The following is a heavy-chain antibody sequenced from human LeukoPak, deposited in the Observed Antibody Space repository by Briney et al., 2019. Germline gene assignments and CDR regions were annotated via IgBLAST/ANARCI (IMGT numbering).Heavy chain of an antibody. V-gene: IGHV4-59*01. CDR1: GGSISSYY. J-gene: IGHJ4*02. Sequence: SETLSLTCTVSGGSISSYYWSWIRQPPGKGLEWIGYIYDSGSTNYNPSLKSRVTISVDTSKNQFSLNLSSVTAADTAVYYCARARAKYSSVWYYFDYWGQGTLVTVSS. CDR2: IYDSGST. D-gene: IGHD6-19*01. CDR3: ARARAKYSSVWYYFDY.